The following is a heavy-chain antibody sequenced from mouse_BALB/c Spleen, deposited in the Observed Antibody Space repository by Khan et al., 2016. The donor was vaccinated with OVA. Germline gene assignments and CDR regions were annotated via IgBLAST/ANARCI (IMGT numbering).Heavy chain of an antibody. V-gene: IGHV9-3-1*01. CDR1: GYTFTNYG. J-gene: IGHJ4*01. CDR2: INTYTGEP. D-gene: IGHD1-1*02. Sequence: QIQLVQSGPELKKPGETVKISCKASGYTFTNYGMNWVKQAPGKGLKWMGWINTYTGEPTYADDFTGRFAFSLETSARTAYLQINNLKNEDTATYFGARPHYFSYLMAYWGQGTSVTVSS. CDR3: ARPHYFSYLMAY.